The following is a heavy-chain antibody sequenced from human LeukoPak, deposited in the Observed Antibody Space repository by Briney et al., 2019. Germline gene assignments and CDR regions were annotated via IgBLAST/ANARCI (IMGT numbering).Heavy chain of an antibody. CDR1: GFTFSRHG. CDR2: ISPSADIK. D-gene: IGHD3-10*01. J-gene: IGHJ4*02. V-gene: IGHV3-23*01. CDR3: AKDDAWLRFGE. Sequence: GGSLRLSCAASGFTFSRHGMNWVRQAPGKGLEWASGISPSADIKYYADSVKGRFTISRDNSKNMLYLEVISLTADDTAVYYCAKDDAWLRFGEWSQGTLVTVSS.